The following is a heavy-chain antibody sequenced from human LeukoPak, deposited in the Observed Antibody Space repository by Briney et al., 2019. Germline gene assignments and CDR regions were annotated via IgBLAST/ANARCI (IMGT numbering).Heavy chain of an antibody. CDR1: GGSFSGYY. Sequence: SETLSLTCAVYGGSFSGYYWSWIRQPPGKGLEWIGEINHSGSTNYNPSLKSRVTISVDKSKNQFSLKLSSVTAADTAVYYCARLGETTVTTYDYWGQGTLVTVSS. CDR3: ARLGETTVTTYDY. CDR2: INHSGST. V-gene: IGHV4-34*01. J-gene: IGHJ4*02. D-gene: IGHD4-17*01.